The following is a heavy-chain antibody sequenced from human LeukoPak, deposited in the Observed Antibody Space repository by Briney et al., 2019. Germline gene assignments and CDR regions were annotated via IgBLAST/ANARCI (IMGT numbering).Heavy chain of an antibody. Sequence: SQTVSLTCTVSRVSVSSSNYDSTWIRQPPGNELEWIGSIYYIGSTYYNPSLKSRVTISIDRSKYQFSLKLSSVSAADMAVYYCAGPSGYCSGGSCYRSWGQGTLVTVS. J-gene: IGHJ1*01. CDR3: AGPSGYCSGGSCYRS. CDR1: RVSVSSSNYD. V-gene: IGHV4-39*01. CDR2: IYYIGST. D-gene: IGHD2-15*01.